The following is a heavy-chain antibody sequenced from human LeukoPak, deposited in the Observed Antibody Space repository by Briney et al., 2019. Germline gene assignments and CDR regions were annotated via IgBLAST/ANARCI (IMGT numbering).Heavy chain of an antibody. CDR2: IKQDESEK. CDR1: GFTFSSYA. CDR3: ARSAGGDYLYPFDY. V-gene: IGHV3-7*03. Sequence: PGGSLRLSCAASGFTFSSYAMSWVRQAPGKGLEGVAHIKQDESEKYYVGSVRGRFTISRDNAKKSMFLQMNSLRADDTAVYYCARSAGGDYLYPFDYWGQGALVTVSS. J-gene: IGHJ4*02. D-gene: IGHD4-17*01.